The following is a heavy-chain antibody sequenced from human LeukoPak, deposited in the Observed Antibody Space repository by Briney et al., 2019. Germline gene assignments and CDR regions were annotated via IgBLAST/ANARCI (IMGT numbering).Heavy chain of an antibody. Sequence: PSETLSLTCTVSGGSISSYYWSWIRQPPRKGLEWIGYIYYSGSTNYNPSLKSRVTISVDTSKNQFSLKLSSVTAADTAVYYCARDTPTSLDIWGQGTMVTVSS. J-gene: IGHJ3*02. CDR1: GGSISSYY. CDR2: IYYSGST. V-gene: IGHV4-59*01. CDR3: ARDTPTSLDI.